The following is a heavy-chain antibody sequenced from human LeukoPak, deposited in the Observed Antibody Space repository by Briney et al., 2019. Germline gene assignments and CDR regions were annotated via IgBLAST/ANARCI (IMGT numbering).Heavy chain of an antibody. CDR3: ARARRPNTPMDY. CDR1: GGSFSGYY. CDR2: INHSGST. V-gene: IGHV4-34*01. J-gene: IGHJ4*02. Sequence: PSETLSLTCAVYGGSFSGYYWSWIRQPPGKGLEWIGEINHSGSTNYNPSLKSRVTISVDTSKNQFSLKLSSVTAADTAVYYCARARRPNTPMDYWGQGTLVTVSS.